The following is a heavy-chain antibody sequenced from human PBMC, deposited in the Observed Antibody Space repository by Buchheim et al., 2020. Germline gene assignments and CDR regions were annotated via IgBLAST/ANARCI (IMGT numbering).Heavy chain of an antibody. CDR3: ARDPSYDSYFGY. Sequence: QVQLQESGPGLVKPSETLSLTCTVSGGSISSYYWSWIRQPPGKGPEWIGYIYYSGSSNYNPSLKSRVTISVDTSKNQFSLKLSSVTAADTAVYYCARDPSYDSYFGYWGQGTL. V-gene: IGHV4-59*01. CDR1: GGSISSYY. CDR2: IYYSGSS. D-gene: IGHD3-3*01. J-gene: IGHJ4*02.